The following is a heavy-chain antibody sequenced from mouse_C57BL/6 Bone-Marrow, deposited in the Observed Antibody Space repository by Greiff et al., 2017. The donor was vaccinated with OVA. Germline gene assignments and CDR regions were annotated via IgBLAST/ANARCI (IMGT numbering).Heavy chain of an antibody. CDR2: IRSKSNNYAT. D-gene: IGHD3-1*01. J-gene: IGHJ4*01. V-gene: IGHV10-1*01. CDR3: QKWHSSGRGDY. Sequence: EVQGVESGGGLVQPKGSLKLSCAASGFSFNTYAMNWVRQAPGKGLEWVARIRSKSNNYATYYADSVKDRFTISRDDSESMLYLQMNNLKTEDTAMYYCQKWHSSGRGDYWGQGTSVTVSS. CDR1: GFSFNTYA.